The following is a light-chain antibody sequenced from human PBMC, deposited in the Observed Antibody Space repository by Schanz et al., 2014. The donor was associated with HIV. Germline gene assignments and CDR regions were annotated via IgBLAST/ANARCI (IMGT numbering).Light chain of an antibody. V-gene: IGKV3-20*01. Sequence: EIVLTQSPGTLSLSPGERATLSCRASQSVSSSYLACYQQKPGQAPRLLIYGASSMATGIPDRFSGGGSGTEFTHTINSLQSEDFAVYYCQQYNKWPRVAFGGGTKVEIK. CDR2: GAS. CDR1: QSVSSSY. CDR3: QQYNKWPRVA. J-gene: IGKJ4*01.